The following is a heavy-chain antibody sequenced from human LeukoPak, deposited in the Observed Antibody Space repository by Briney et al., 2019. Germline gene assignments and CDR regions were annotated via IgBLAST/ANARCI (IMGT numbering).Heavy chain of an antibody. Sequence: GGSLTLSCAASGFIFNTYGMHRVRQAPGKGLEWVAVISYDGSNKNYADSVKGRFTISRDSSKNTVYLQMNSLRVEDTAVYYCAKDWAPYCGGDCYFNYWGQGTLVTVSS. CDR1: GFIFNTYG. J-gene: IGHJ4*02. CDR3: AKDWAPYCGGDCYFNY. D-gene: IGHD2-21*02. CDR2: ISYDGSNK. V-gene: IGHV3-30*18.